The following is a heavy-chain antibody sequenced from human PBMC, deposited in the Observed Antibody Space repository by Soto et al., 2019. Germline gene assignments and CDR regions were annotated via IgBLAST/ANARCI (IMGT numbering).Heavy chain of an antibody. CDR2: IYHSGST. V-gene: IGHV4-59*01. CDR1: GGSISSYY. D-gene: IGHD2-21*01. CDR3: ARERWPCGDGACYGDFDY. J-gene: IGHJ4*02. Sequence: QVQLQESGPGLVNPSETLSLTCTVSGGSISSYYWTWIRQPPGKGLEWIGNIYHSGSTNYKSSLQSRVSIALDTAKNQFSLKLNSVTAADTAVYYCARERWPCGDGACYGDFDYWGQGTLVTVSS.